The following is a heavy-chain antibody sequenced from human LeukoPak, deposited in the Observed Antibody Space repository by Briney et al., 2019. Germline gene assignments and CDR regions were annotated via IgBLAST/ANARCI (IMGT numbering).Heavy chain of an antibody. J-gene: IGHJ6*02. V-gene: IGHV3-48*03. CDR1: GFTFNTYE. D-gene: IGHD2-15*01. CDR2: IRKGGSTI. CDR3: AREGYCSGGSCSDV. Sequence: GGSLRLSCAASGFTFNTYEMTWVRQAPGKGLEGVSYIRKGGSTIHYADSVKGRFTISRDNAKNSLYLQMNSLRAEDTAVYYCAREGYCSGGSCSDVWGQGTTVTVSS.